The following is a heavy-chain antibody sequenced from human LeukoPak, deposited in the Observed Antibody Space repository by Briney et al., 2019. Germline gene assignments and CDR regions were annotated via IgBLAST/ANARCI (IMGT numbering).Heavy chain of an antibody. CDR1: GYTLTSYG. J-gene: IGHJ6*02. V-gene: IGHV1-18*01. CDR2: ISAYNGNT. D-gene: IGHD6-19*01. CDR3: ARDTGSGWSLYYYGMDV. Sequence: ASVKVSCKASGYTLTSYGISWVRQAPGQGLEWMGWISAYNGNTNYAQKLQGRVTMTTDTSTSTAYMELRSLRSDDTAVYYCARDTGSGWSLYYYGMDVWGQGTTVTVSS.